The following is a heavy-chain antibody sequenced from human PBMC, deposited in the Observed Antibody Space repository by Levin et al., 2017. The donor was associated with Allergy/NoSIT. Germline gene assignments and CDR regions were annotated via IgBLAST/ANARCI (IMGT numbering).Heavy chain of an antibody. J-gene: IGHJ6*02. CDR2: ISGSGGST. CDR3: AKGTMGTLAVAGTKHGGMDV. V-gene: IGHV3-23*01. CDR1: GFTFSSYA. D-gene: IGHD6-19*01. Sequence: GGSLRLSCAASGFTFSSYAMSWVRQAPGKGLEWVSAISGSGGSTYYADSVKGRFTISRDNSKNTLYLQMNSLRAEDTAVYYCAKGTMGTLAVAGTKHGGMDVWGQGTTVTVSS.